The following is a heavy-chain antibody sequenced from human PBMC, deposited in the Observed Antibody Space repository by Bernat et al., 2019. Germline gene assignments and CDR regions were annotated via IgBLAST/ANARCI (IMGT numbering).Heavy chain of an antibody. J-gene: IGHJ4*02. Sequence: VQLVESGGGVVQPGRSLRLSCAASGFTVSSNYMSWVRQAPGKGLEWVSVIYSGGSTYYADSVKGRFTISRDNSKNTLYLQMNSLRAEDTAVYYCARDLGGYGFDYWGQGTLVTVSS. D-gene: IGHD5-12*01. CDR3: ARDLGGYGFDY. V-gene: IGHV3-66*01. CDR2: IYSGGST. CDR1: GFTVSSNY.